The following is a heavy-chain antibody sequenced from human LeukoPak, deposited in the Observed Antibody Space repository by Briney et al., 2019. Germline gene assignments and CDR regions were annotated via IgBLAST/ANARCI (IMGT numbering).Heavy chain of an antibody. CDR1: GYSFTSYW. D-gene: IGHD2-2*01. Sequence: GESLKISCKGSGYSFTSYWIGWVRQMPGKGLEWMGIIYPGDSDTRYSPSFQGQVTISADKSISTAYLQWSSLKASDTAMYYRARFGVYCSSTSCWVDYWGQGTLVTVSS. CDR2: IYPGDSDT. CDR3: ARFGVYCSSTSCWVDY. V-gene: IGHV5-51*01. J-gene: IGHJ4*02.